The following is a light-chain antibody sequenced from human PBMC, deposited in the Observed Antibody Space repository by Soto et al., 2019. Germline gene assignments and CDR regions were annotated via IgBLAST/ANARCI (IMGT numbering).Light chain of an antibody. CDR1: STDVGDYNY. J-gene: IGLJ2*01. V-gene: IGLV2-14*01. CDR2: DVS. CDR3: SSYTSSSTVV. Sequence: QSALTQPPSVSGSPGQSITISCTGTSTDVGDYNYVSWYQQHPGKAPKLMIYDVSNRPSVVSHRFSGSKSGNTASLTISGLQAEDEADYYCSSYTSSSTVVFGGGTKLTVL.